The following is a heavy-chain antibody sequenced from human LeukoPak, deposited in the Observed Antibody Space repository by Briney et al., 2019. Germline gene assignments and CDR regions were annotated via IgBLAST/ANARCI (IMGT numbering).Heavy chain of an antibody. D-gene: IGHD2-2*01. J-gene: IGHJ6*04. CDR3: ASCTSCQIYYYYYYGMDV. CDR1: GGTFSSYA. Sequence: GASVKVSCKASGGTFSSYAISWVRQAPGQGLEWMGGIIPIFGTANYAQKFQGRVTITADESTSTAYMELSSLRSEDTAVYYCASCTSCQIYYYYYYGMDVWGKGTTVTVSS. V-gene: IGHV1-69*13. CDR2: IIPIFGTA.